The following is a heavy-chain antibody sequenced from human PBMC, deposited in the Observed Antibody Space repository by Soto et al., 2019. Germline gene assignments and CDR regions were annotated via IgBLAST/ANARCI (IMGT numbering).Heavy chain of an antibody. CDR3: ARERLLEWLFIDD. CDR1: GGSISSGGYY. D-gene: IGHD3-3*01. J-gene: IGHJ4*02. Sequence: SETLSLTCTVSGGSISSGGYYWSWIRQHPGKGLEWIGYIYYSGSTYYNPSLKSRVTITVDTSKNQFSLKLSSVTAADTAVYYCARERLLEWLFIDDWGQGTLVTVSS. V-gene: IGHV4-31*03. CDR2: IYYSGST.